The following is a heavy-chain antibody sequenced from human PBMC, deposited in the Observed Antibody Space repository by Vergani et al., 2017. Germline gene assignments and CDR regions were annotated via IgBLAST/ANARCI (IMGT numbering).Heavy chain of an antibody. CDR1: GGSITSSSYY. Sequence: QLHLQESGPGLVKPSETLSLTCTVSGGSITSSSYYWGWIRQPPGKGLEWIGNIYHSEGAYYNPSLKGRVTISVDTSKNKFSLEVTSVTAADTAIYFCARTESFILRYFHWALWGQGTLVTVSS. CDR2: IYHSEGA. CDR3: ARTESFILRYFHWAL. D-gene: IGHD3-9*01. J-gene: IGHJ4*02. V-gene: IGHV4-39*01.